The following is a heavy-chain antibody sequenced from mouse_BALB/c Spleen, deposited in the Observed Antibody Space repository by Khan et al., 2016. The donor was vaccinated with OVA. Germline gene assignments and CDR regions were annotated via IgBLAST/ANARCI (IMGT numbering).Heavy chain of an antibody. CDR3: ARQPYYHYYIMDY. J-gene: IGHJ4*01. CDR1: GFSSTNYG. V-gene: IGHV2-6-1*01. CDR2: IWSDGST. Sequence: QVQLKQSGPGLVAPSQSLSITCTISGFSSTNYGVHWVRQPPGKGLEWLVVIWSDGSTTYNSDLKSRLSISKDNSKSQVFLKMNSLQTDDTAMYYCARQPYYHYYIMDYWGQGTSVTVSS. D-gene: IGHD2-10*01.